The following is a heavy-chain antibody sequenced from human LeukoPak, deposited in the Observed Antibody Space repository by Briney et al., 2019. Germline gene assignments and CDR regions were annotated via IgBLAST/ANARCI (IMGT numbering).Heavy chain of an antibody. J-gene: IGHJ4*02. CDR3: ARAQTTSVGAKLRGATICSY. CDR1: GYTFNTYG. V-gene: IGHV1-8*02. D-gene: IGHD1-26*01. CDR2: MNPNSGNT. Sequence: ASVKVSCKASGYTFNTYGITWVRQAPGQGLEWMGWMNPNSGNTGYAQKFQGRVTMTRNTSITTAYMELSRLRSDDTAVYYCARAQTTSVGAKLRGATICSYWGQGTLVTVSS.